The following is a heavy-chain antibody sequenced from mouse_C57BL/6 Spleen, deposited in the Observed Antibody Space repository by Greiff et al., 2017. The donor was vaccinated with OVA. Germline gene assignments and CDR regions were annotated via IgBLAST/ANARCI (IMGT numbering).Heavy chain of an antibody. CDR1: GYSITSGYD. V-gene: IGHV3-1*01. J-gene: IGHJ3*01. CDR2: ISYSGSP. Sequence: EVKLMESGPGMVKPSQSLSLTCTVTGYSITSGYDWHWIRHFPGNKLEWMGYISYSGSPNYNPSLKSRISITHDTSKNHFFLKLNSVTTEDTATYYCARDGYYGSSLFAYWGQGTLVTVSA. D-gene: IGHD1-1*01. CDR3: ARDGYYGSSLFAY.